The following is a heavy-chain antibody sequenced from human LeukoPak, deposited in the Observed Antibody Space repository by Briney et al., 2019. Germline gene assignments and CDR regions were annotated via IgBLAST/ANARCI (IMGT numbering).Heavy chain of an antibody. Sequence: GGSLRLSCAASGFTFSSYAMHWVRQAPGKGLEYVSAISSNGGSTYYANSVKGRFTISRDNSKNTLYIQMGSLRAEDMAVYYCARGPLSSIAARLDYWGQGTLVTVSS. D-gene: IGHD6-6*01. CDR1: GFTFSSYA. CDR3: ARGPLSSIAARLDY. J-gene: IGHJ4*02. CDR2: ISSNGGST. V-gene: IGHV3-64*01.